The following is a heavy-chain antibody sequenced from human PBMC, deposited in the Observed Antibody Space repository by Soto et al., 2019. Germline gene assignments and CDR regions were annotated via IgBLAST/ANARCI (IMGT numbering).Heavy chain of an antibody. CDR1: GFTFSSYA. Sequence: GGSLRLSCAASGFTFSSYAMSWVRQAPGKGLEWVSAISGSGGSTYYADSVKGRFTISRDNSKNTLYLQMNSLRAEDTAVYYCAKDGGAAAGPFPYYYYGMDVWGQGTTVTVSS. V-gene: IGHV3-23*01. J-gene: IGHJ6*02. D-gene: IGHD6-13*01. CDR3: AKDGGAAAGPFPYYYYGMDV. CDR2: ISGSGGST.